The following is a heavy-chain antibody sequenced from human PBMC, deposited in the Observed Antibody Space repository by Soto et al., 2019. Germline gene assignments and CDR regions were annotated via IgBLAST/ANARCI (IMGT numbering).Heavy chain of an antibody. J-gene: IGHJ3*02. CDR3: ARVERGTATTVVDAFEI. CDR1: GGFVTSGSHY. CDR2: MSHSGGT. V-gene: IGHV4-34*01. Sequence: QVQLQQWGAGLLKPSETLSLTCAVYGGFVTSGSHYWSWIRQPPGKGLEWIGEMSHSGGTHFNPSLKSRVTISVDTSKNQFTLKMSSVTAADTALYYCARVERGTATTVVDAFEIWGPGTMVTVSS. D-gene: IGHD1-1*01.